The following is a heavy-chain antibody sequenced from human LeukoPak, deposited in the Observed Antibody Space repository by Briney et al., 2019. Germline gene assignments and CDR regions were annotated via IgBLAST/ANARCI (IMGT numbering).Heavy chain of an antibody. V-gene: IGHV1-8*01. CDR2: MNPNSGNT. D-gene: IGHD3-10*01. CDR3: AKEGQRSSGSYYVY. Sequence: ASVKVSCKASGYTFTGYDINWVRQATGQGLEWMGWMNPNSGNTGYAQKFQGRVTMTRNTSISTAYMELSSLRSEDTAVYYCAKEGQRSSGSYYVYWGQGTLVTVSS. CDR1: GYTFTGYD. J-gene: IGHJ4*02.